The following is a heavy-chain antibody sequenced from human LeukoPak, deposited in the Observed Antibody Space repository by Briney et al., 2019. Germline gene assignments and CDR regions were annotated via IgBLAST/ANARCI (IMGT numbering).Heavy chain of an antibody. CDR3: AKDRRRMALGYFDY. Sequence: GGSLRLSCAASGFTFDEFAMHWVRQTPGKGLEWVSSISWNSGSIGYADSVKGRFTISRDNSKNTLYLQMNSLRAEDTAVYYCAKDRRRMALGYFDYWGQGTLVTVSS. CDR2: ISWNSGSI. V-gene: IGHV3-9*01. CDR1: GFTFDEFA. D-gene: IGHD5-24*01. J-gene: IGHJ4*02.